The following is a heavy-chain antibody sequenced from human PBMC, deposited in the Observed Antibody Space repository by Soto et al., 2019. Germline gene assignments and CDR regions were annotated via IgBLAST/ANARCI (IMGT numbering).Heavy chain of an antibody. V-gene: IGHV3-30*09. CDR1: GFTFSDYA. CDR2: ISYDGSNP. D-gene: IGHD6-19*01. Sequence: GGSLRLSCAASGFTFSDYAMHWVRQPPGKGLEWVAVISYDGSNPSFADSVKGRFAISRDNFKNTLYLQMNSLTAEDTAVYYCARGPDSSDWQHTFDYWGQGTLVTVSS. J-gene: IGHJ4*02. CDR3: ARGPDSSDWQHTFDY.